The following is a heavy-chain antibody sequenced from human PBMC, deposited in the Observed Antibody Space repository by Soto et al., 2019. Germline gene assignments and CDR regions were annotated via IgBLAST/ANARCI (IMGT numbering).Heavy chain of an antibody. D-gene: IGHD3-9*01. CDR1: GFTFSSDA. CDR2: ISGSGGST. J-gene: IGHJ4*02. Sequence: EVQLLESGGGLVQPGGSLRLSCAASGFTFSSDAMSWVRQAPGQGLEWFSAISGSGGSTYYADSVKGRFTISRDNSKNTLYLQMNSLRAEDTAVYYCASRGETYYDILTGYIGYDYWGQGTLVTVSS. CDR3: ASRGETYYDILTGYIGYDY. V-gene: IGHV3-23*01.